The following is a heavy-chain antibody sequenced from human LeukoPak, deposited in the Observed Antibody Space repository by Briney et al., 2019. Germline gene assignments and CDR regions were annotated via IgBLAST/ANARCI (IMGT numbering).Heavy chain of an antibody. CDR2: IYYSGTT. J-gene: IGHJ4*02. D-gene: IGHD3-22*01. CDR3: ASLEEYYTDSSGYYYFDF. Sequence: SETLSLTCTVSGGSISSSSYYWGWIRQPPGKGLEWIGSIYYSGTTYYNPSLKRRVTISVDTSKNRFSLNLSSVTAADTAVYYCASLEEYYTDSSGYYYFDFWGQGTLVTVSS. CDR1: GGSISSSSYY. V-gene: IGHV4-39*01.